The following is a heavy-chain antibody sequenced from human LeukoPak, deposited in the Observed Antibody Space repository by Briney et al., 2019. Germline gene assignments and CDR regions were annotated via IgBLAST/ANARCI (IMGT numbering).Heavy chain of an antibody. CDR1: GYTFTDYY. CDR3: ARDHGGRYCIGGRCNYYYYYMDV. V-gene: IGHV1-2*02. Sequence: ASVRVSCKASGYTFTDYYMHWVRQAPGQGVEWMGWINPNSGGTNYAQKFQGRVTMTRDTSISTAFMELSRLRSDDTAVYYCARDHGGRYCIGGRCNYYYYYMDVWGKGTTVT. CDR2: INPNSGGT. J-gene: IGHJ6*03. D-gene: IGHD2-15*01.